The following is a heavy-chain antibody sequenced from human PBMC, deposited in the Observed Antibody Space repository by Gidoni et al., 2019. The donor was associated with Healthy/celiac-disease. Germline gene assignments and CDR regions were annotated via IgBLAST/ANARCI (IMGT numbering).Heavy chain of an antibody. CDR1: GYPFPAHY. CDR3: ARTRSNYCSGGSCYQRFDY. J-gene: IGHJ4*02. Sequence: QVQLVPSGAEVKKPGASVKVSCPASGYPFPAHYMHWVRQAPGQGLEWMGRINPNSGGTNYAQKFQGRVTMTRDTSISTAYMELSRLRSDDTAVYYCARTRSNYCSGGSCYQRFDYWGQGTLVTVSS. CDR2: INPNSGGT. V-gene: IGHV1-2*06. D-gene: IGHD2-15*01.